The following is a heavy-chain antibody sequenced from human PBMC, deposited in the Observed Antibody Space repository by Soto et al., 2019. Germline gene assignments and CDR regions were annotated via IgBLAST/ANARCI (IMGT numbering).Heavy chain of an antibody. CDR2: IWYDANFK. J-gene: IGHJ3*02. V-gene: IGHV3-33*01. Sequence: QMQLLESGGGVVQPGTSLRLSCAASGFAFNTYTMHWVRQAPGRGLEWVAVIWYDANFKFYADSVKGRFTISRDNSNNTLYRQMSSLRVDDTAVYYCARDQSAYSVYNHDFHIWGQGTMVTVSS. CDR3: ARDQSAYSVYNHDFHI. CDR1: GFAFNTYT. D-gene: IGHD5-12*01.